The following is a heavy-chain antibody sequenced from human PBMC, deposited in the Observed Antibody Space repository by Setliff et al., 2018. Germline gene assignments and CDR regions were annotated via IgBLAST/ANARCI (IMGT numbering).Heavy chain of an antibody. CDR3: ARDTVEPSQYFHYISGYYDY. D-gene: IGHD3-22*01. J-gene: IGHJ4*02. CDR1: GFTFSYAW. V-gene: IGHV3-48*01. CDR2: ITSSNSI. Sequence: PGGSLRLSCAVSGFTFSYAWMHWVRQAPGKGLEWVSYITSSNSIYYADSVRGRFTISRDNAKNSLYLQMNSLRVEDTAVYYCARDTVEPSQYFHYISGYYDYWGQGTLVTVSS.